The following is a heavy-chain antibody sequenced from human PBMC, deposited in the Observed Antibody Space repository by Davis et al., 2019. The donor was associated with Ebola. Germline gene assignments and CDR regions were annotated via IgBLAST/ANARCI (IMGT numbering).Heavy chain of an antibody. D-gene: IGHD3-16*01. V-gene: IGHV3-53*04. CDR3: ARSIALGGWFDP. J-gene: IGHJ5*02. CDR1: GFSVSSSY. Sequence: GGSLRLSCAASGFSVSSSYMSWVRQAPGKGLEWVSMIYRGGDITYAESVKGRFTISRHNSENTVYLQMSSLRTEDTAVYYCARSIALGGWFDPWGQGTLVTVSS. CDR2: IYRGGDI.